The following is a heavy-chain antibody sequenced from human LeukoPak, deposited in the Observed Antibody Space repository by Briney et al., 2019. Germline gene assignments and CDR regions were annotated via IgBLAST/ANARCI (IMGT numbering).Heavy chain of an antibody. D-gene: IGHD4-17*01. CDR2: IYSGGTT. Sequence: GGSLRLSCAASGFTFSSNYMSWVRQAPGKGLEWVSVIYSGGTTYYADSVKGRFTISRDNSKNTLYLQMNSLRAEDTAVYYCARVLWNGDYPRFDYWGQGTLVTVSS. CDR1: GFTFSSNY. CDR3: ARVLWNGDYPRFDY. V-gene: IGHV3-53*01. J-gene: IGHJ4*02.